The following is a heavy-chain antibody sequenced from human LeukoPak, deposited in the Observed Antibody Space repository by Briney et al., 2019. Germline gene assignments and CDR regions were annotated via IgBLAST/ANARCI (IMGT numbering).Heavy chain of an antibody. D-gene: IGHD1-26*01. CDR3: ARHMPAVGATPFDY. Sequence: PGGSLRLSCVDSEFSLGNYWMAWVRQAPGKGLELVANIKHDGNEKYYVDSVRGRFTISRDNAENPLYLQMDSLRAEDTAVYFCARHMPAVGATPFDYWGQGTLVTVSS. CDR1: EFSLGNYW. CDR2: IKHDGNEK. J-gene: IGHJ4*02. V-gene: IGHV3-7*01.